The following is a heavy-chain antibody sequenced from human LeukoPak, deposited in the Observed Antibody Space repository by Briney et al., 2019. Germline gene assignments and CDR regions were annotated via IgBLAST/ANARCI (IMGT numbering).Heavy chain of an antibody. CDR2: IFQGGGEI. Sequence: PGGSLRLSCAASGFTFSTFAMIWVRQPPGKGLEWVSSIFQGGGEIHYADSVRGRFTISRDNSKNTLYLQMNSLRAEDTAMYYCARGGESFLGIAAAGRFDYWGQGTLVTVSS. D-gene: IGHD6-13*01. J-gene: IGHJ4*02. V-gene: IGHV3-23*01. CDR3: ARGGESFLGIAAAGRFDY. CDR1: GFTFSTFA.